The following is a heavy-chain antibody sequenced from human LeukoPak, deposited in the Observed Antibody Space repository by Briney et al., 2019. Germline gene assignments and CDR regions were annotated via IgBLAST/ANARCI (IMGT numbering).Heavy chain of an antibody. CDR1: GFTVSSNY. CDR3: ARVLTGYVFDY. J-gene: IGHJ4*02. CDR2: IYSGGST. D-gene: IGHD3-9*01. Sequence: GGSLRLSCAASGFTVSSNYMSWVRQAPGKGLEWVSVIYSGGSTYYADSVKGRFTISRDNSKNTLYLQMNSLRAEDTAVYYCARVLTGYVFDYWGQGTLVTVSS. V-gene: IGHV3-53*01.